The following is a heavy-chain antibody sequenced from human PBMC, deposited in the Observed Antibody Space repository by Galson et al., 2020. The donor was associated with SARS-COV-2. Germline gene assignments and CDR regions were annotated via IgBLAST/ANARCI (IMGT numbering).Heavy chain of an antibody. V-gene: IGHV4-61*02. CDR1: GAHISTRSYY. CDR3: AKDFYFDI. CDR2: VYASGNT. Sequence: TLSLTCTVSGAHISTRSYYWSWLRQPAGKAPEWIGRVYASGNTEYNPSLKSRVTISLDTSKNQFSLRLSSVTAPDTAVYYCAKDFYFDIWGRGTLVTVSS. J-gene: IGHJ2*01.